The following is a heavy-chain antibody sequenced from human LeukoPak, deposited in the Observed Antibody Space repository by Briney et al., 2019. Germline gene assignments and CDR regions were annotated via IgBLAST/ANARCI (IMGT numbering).Heavy chain of an antibody. CDR2: IYHSGST. V-gene: IGHV4-38-2*02. CDR3: ARGWLINY. CDR1: GYSISSGYY. Sequence: PSETLSLTCTVSGYSISSGYYWGWIRQPPGKGLEWIGSIYHSGSTYYNPSLKSRVTISVDTSKNQFSLKLSSVTAADTAVYYCARGWLINYWGQGTLVTVPS. J-gene: IGHJ4*02. D-gene: IGHD5-12*01.